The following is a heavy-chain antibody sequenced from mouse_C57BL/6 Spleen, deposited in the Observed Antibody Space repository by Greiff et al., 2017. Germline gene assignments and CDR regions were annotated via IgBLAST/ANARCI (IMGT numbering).Heavy chain of an antibody. D-gene: IGHD4-1*01. CDR3: ARALGGGSMDY. V-gene: IGHV3-1*01. J-gene: IGHJ4*01. CDR1: GYSITSGYD. Sequence: EVKLLESGPGMVKPSQSLSLTCTVTGYSITSGYDWHWIRHFPGNKLEWMGYISYSGSTNYNPSLKSRISITHDTSKNHFFLKLNSVTTEDTATYYCARALGGGSMDYWGQGTSVTVAS. CDR2: ISYSGST.